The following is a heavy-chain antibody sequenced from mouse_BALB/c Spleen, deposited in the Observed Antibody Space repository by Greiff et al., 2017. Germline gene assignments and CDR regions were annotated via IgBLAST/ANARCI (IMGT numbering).Heavy chain of an antibody. CDR1: GFSLTSYD. CDR2: IWTGGGN. D-gene: IGHD2-4*01. J-gene: IGHJ4*01. CDR3: AGDANYDLYCYAMDY. V-gene: IGHV2-9-2*01. Sequence: VQGVESGPGLVAPSQSLSITCTVSGFSLTSYDISWIRQPPGKGLEWLGVIWTGGGNNYNSAFMYRLSIIKDNSKSQVFLKTNSPQTDDTAMYYCAGDANYDLYCYAMDYWGQGTSVTVSS.